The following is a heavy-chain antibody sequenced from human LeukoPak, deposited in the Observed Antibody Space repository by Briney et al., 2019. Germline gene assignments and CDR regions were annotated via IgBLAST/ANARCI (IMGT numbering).Heavy chain of an antibody. CDR3: ARAYYDILTGSEGYFQH. D-gene: IGHD3-9*01. Sequence: SETLSLTCAVYGESFSSYYWSWIRQPPGKGLEWIGEINHSGSTNYNPSLKSRVTISVDTSKNQFSLKLSSVTAADTAVYYCARAYYDILTGSEGYFQHWGQGTLVTVSS. CDR2: INHSGST. CDR1: GESFSSYY. V-gene: IGHV4-34*01. J-gene: IGHJ1*01.